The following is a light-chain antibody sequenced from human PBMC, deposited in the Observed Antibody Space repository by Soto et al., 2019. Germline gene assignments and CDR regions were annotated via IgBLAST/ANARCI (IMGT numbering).Light chain of an antibody. J-gene: IGKJ1*01. Sequence: IVMTQSPLSLPVTPGEPASISCRSSQSLLHTNGYSYLDWYLQKPGQSPQLLIYLGSNRASGVPDRFSGRGSGKDVTLKISRVEAEDVGVYYCMQALQAWTFGQGTKVEIK. CDR1: QSLLHTNGYSY. CDR3: MQALQAWT. CDR2: LGS. V-gene: IGKV2-28*01.